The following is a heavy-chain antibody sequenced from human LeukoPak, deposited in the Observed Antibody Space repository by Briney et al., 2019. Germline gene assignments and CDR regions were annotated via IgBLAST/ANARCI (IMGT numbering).Heavy chain of an antibody. CDR1: GYTFTSYY. CDR2: INPTGGST. CDR3: ARATEGLGPTLGY. J-gene: IGHJ4*02. D-gene: IGHD6-19*01. V-gene: IGHV1-46*01. Sequence: GASVKVSCKASGYTFTSYYMHWVRQAPGQGLEWMGLINPTGGSTGYAQKFQGRVTMTRDMSTSTDYMELSRLRSDDTAVYYCARATEGLGPTLGYWGQGTLVTVSS.